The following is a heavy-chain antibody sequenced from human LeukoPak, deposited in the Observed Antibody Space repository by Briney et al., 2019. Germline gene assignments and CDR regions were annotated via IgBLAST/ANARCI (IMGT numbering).Heavy chain of an antibody. D-gene: IGHD5-18*01. CDR3: ARDKTAMVTSLGRD. V-gene: IGHV1-2*02. CDR2: INPNSGGT. CDR1: GYTFNSFG. Sequence: ASVKVSCKASGYTFNSFGISWVRQAPGQGLEWMGWINPNSGGTNYAQKFQGRVTMTRDTSISTAYMELSRLRSDDTAVYYCARDKTAMVTSLGRDWGQGTLVTVSS. J-gene: IGHJ4*02.